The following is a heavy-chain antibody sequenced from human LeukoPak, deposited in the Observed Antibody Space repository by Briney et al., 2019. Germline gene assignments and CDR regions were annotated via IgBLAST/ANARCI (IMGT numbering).Heavy chain of an antibody. CDR3: ARSYGGTGYSSGWSFGAFDI. D-gene: IGHD6-19*01. V-gene: IGHV4-34*01. CDR1: GGSFSGYY. Sequence: SETLSLTCAVYGGSFSGYYWSWIRQLPGKGLEWIGEINHSGSTNYNPSLKSRVTISVDTSKNQFSLKLSSVTAAGTAVYYCARSYGGTGYSSGWSFGAFDIWGQGTMVTVSS. J-gene: IGHJ3*02. CDR2: INHSGST.